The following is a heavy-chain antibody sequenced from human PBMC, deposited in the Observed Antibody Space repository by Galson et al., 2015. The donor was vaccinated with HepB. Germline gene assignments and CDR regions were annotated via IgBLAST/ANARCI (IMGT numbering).Heavy chain of an antibody. V-gene: IGHV4-59*01. CDR1: GGSIRSSY. CDR3: ARVRFDSGRRGWFDP. CDR2: IYYSGNT. J-gene: IGHJ5*02. Sequence: ETLSLTCTVSGGSIRSSYWTWIRQSPGKRLEWIGFIYYSGNTNYNPSLKSRVILSVDTSKNQFSLKLSSVTTADTAVYYCARVRFDSGRRGWFDPWGPGTLVTVSS. D-gene: IGHD3-10*01.